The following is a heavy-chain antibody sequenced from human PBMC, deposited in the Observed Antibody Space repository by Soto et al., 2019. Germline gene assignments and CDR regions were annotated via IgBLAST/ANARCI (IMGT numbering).Heavy chain of an antibody. J-gene: IGHJ6*03. CDR1: GGTFSSYA. D-gene: IGHD3-22*01. CDR2: IIPIFGIA. V-gene: IGHV1-69*10. Sequence: ASVKVSCKASGGTFSSYAISWVRQAPGQGLEWMGGIIPIFGIANYAQKFQGRVTITADKSTSTAYMELSSLRSEDTAVYYCARDPPNYYDSSGYYYYYMDVLGKGTTVTVSS. CDR3: ARDPPNYYDSSGYYYYYMDV.